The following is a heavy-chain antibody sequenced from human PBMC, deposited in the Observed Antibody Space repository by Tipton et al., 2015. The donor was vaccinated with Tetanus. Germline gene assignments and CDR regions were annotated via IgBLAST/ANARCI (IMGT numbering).Heavy chain of an antibody. CDR3: ARGLGSRLAPGGSVDC. CDR2: INHSGTT. V-gene: IGHV4-34*01. CDR1: GGSFSGYY. Sequence: TLSLTCVVYGGSFSGYYWTWIRQPPGKGLEWIGEINHSGTTNYNPSLKSRVTILVDTSKNQFSLKLSSVTAADTAVYYCARGLGSRLAPGGSVDCWGQGTLVTVSS. D-gene: IGHD3-10*01. J-gene: IGHJ4*02.